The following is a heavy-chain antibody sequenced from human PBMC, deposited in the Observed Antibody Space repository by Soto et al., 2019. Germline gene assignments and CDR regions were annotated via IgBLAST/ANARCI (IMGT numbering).Heavy chain of an antibody. J-gene: IGHJ5*02. V-gene: IGHV4-4*07. CDR2: IYATGTT. CDR1: GASISGFY. Sequence: SETLSLTCTVSGASISGFYWSWIRKSAGKGLEWIGRIYATGTTDYNPSLKSRVMMSVDTSKKQFSPKLRSVTAADTAVYYCVRDGTKTLRDWFDPWGQGISVTVSS. D-gene: IGHD1-1*01. CDR3: VRDGTKTLRDWFDP.